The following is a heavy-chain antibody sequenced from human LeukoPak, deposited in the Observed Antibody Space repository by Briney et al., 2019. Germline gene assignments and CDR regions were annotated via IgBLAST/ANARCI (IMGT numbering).Heavy chain of an antibody. J-gene: IGHJ4*02. CDR1: GGTFSSYT. V-gene: IGHV1-69*04. CDR2: IIPILGIA. CDR3: ARDPGDGYNLDY. Sequence: SVKVSCKASGGTFSSYTISWVRQAPGQGLEWLGRIIPILGIANYAQKFQGRVTITADKSTSTAYMELSSLRSEDTAVYYCARDPGDGYNLDYWGQGTLVTVSS. D-gene: IGHD5-24*01.